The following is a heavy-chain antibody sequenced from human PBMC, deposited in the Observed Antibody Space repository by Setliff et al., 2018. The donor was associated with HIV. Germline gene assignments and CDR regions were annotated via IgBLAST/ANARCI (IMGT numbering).Heavy chain of an antibody. CDR2: VTPDGSDK. CDR1: GFMFGVDW. D-gene: IGHD2-21*01. CDR3: VRDLARVIAH. Sequence: PGGSLRLSCAASGFMFGVDWMSWVRQTPGKGLEWVASVTPDGSDKYYANSMRGRFTISRDNGKNAVYLQMNSLTAEGTALYYCVRDLARVIAHWGQGTLVTVSS. J-gene: IGHJ4*02. V-gene: IGHV3-7*01.